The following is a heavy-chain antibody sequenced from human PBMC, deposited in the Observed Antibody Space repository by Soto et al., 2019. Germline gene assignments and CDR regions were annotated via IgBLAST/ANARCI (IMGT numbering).Heavy chain of an antibody. CDR3: AKDISGSSGWPSHDAFDI. V-gene: IGHV3-23*01. Sequence: GGSLRLSCAASGFTFSSYAMSWVRQAPGKGLEWVSAISGSGGSTYYADSVKGRFTISRDNSKNTLYLQMNSLRAEDTAVYYCAKDISGSSGWPSHDAFDIWGQGTMVTVSS. D-gene: IGHD6-19*01. CDR2: ISGSGGST. J-gene: IGHJ3*02. CDR1: GFTFSSYA.